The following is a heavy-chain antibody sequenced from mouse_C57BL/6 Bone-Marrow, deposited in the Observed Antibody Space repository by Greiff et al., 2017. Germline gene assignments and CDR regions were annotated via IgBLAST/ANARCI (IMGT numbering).Heavy chain of an antibody. V-gene: IGHV14-4*01. CDR3: TSLITTAELNFDY. CDR1: GFNIKDDY. J-gene: IGHJ2*01. Sequence: EVQLQQSGAELVRPGASVKLSCTASGFNIKDDYMHWVKQRPEQGLEWIGWIDPENGDTEYASKFQGKATITADTSSNTAYLQLSSLTSEDTAVYYCTSLITTAELNFDYWGQGTTLTVPS. CDR2: IDPENGDT. D-gene: IGHD1-2*01.